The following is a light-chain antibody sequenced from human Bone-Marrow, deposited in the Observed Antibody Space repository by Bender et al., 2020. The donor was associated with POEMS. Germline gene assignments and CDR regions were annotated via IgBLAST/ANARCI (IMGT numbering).Light chain of an antibody. V-gene: IGLV3-27*01. CDR2: KDT. CDR3: QTWASSLAV. J-gene: IGLJ7*01. CDR1: VLQKTY. Sequence: SYELTQPSSVSVSPGQTARIICSGDVLQKTYSRWFRQKPGQAPTLLIFKDTERPSGIPDRFSGSSSGTTVTLTISGAQVDDEADYYCQTWASSLAVFGGGTQLTVL.